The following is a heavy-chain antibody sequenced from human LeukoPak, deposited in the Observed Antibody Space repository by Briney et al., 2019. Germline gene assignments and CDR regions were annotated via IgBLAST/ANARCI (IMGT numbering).Heavy chain of an antibody. CDR3: TTDLMDV. J-gene: IGHJ6*02. V-gene: IGHV3-15*01. Sequence: GGSLSLSCAASGFTFSNAWMSWVRQAPGKGLEWVGRVKSKTDGGTPDYGAPAKGRFTISRDDSENTLYLQMNSLKTEDTAVYYCTTDLMDVWGQGTTVTVSS. CDR2: VKSKTDGGTP. CDR1: GFTFSNAW.